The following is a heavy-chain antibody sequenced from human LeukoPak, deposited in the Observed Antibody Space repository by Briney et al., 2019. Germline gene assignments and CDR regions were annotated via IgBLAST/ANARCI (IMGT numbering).Heavy chain of an antibody. J-gene: IGHJ3*02. Sequence: GSLVKVSCKASGGTFSSYAISWVRQAPGQGLEWMGRIIPILGIANYAQKFQGRVTITADRSTSTAYMELSSLRSEDTAVYYCARDDRVSAFDIWGQGTMVTVSS. CDR2: IIPILGIA. CDR1: GGTFSSYA. D-gene: IGHD6-13*01. V-gene: IGHV1-69*04. CDR3: ARDDRVSAFDI.